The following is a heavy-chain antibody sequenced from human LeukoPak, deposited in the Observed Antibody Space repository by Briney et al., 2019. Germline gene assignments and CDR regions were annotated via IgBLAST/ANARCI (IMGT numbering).Heavy chain of an antibody. V-gene: IGHV3-66*01. CDR3: ARDLYYGSGGYYFDY. CDR1: GLTVSSNY. D-gene: IGHD3-10*01. CDR2: IYSGGRT. Sequence: GGSLRLSGAASGLTVSSNYVSWVRQAPGEGLEWVSVIYSGGRTFYADSVKGRFIISRDNSKNTLFLQMNSLRAEDTAVYYCARDLYYGSGGYYFDYWGQGTPVTVSS. J-gene: IGHJ4*02.